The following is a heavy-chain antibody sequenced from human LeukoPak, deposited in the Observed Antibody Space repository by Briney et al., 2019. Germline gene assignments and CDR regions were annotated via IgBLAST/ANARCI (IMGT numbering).Heavy chain of an antibody. Sequence: SETLSLTCNVSGGSISSGGYYWSWIRQHPGKGLEWIGYIYYSGSTYYNPSLKSRVTISVDTSKNQFSLELSSVTAADTAVYYCARWQGPNMFDPWGQGTLVTVSS. CDR1: GGSISSGGYY. CDR3: ARWQGPNMFDP. CDR2: IYYSGST. J-gene: IGHJ5*02. V-gene: IGHV4-31*03.